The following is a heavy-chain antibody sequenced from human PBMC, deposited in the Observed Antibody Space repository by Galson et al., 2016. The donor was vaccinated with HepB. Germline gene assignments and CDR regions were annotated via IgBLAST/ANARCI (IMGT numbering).Heavy chain of an antibody. J-gene: IGHJ4*02. Sequence: SLRLSCAASGFTFSSYSMNWVRQAPGKGLEWVSYITSSGSTTYYADSVKGRFTISRDNSKNTLYLQMNSLRAEDTAVYYCASDVLLWFGEGYWGQGTLVTVSS. CDR1: GFTFSSYS. V-gene: IGHV3-48*01. CDR2: ITSSGSTT. CDR3: ASDVLLWFGEGY. D-gene: IGHD3-10*01.